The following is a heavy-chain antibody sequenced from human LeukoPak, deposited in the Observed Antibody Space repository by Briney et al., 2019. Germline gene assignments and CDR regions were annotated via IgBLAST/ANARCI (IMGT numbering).Heavy chain of an antibody. J-gene: IGHJ3*02. CDR3: ARDSTLYSSSWYDAFDI. CDR1: GYTFTSYG. D-gene: IGHD6-13*01. Sequence: ASVKVSCKASGYTFTSYGISWVRQAPGQGLEWIGWISAYNGNTNYAQKLQGRVTMTTDTSTSTAYMELRSLRSDETGVYYCARDSTLYSSSWYDAFDIWGHGTMVTVSS. V-gene: IGHV1-18*01. CDR2: ISAYNGNT.